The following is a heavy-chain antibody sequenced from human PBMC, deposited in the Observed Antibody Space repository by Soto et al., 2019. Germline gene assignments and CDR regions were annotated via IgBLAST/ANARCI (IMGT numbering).Heavy chain of an antibody. CDR3: AGGPDIVLVLAAISWFDP. J-gene: IGHJ5*02. CDR2: IIPIFGTA. D-gene: IGHD2-2*01. V-gene: IGHV1-69*13. Sequence: SVKVSCKASGGTFSSYAICWVRQAPGQGLEWMGGIIPIFGTADYAQKFQGRVTITADESTSTAYMELSSLRSEDTAVYYCAGGPDIVLVLAAISWFDPWGQGTLVTVSS. CDR1: GGTFSSYA.